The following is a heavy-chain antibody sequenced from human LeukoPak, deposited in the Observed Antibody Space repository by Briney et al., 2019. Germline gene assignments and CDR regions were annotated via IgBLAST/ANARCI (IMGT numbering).Heavy chain of an antibody. CDR2: INPNSGGT. CDR1: GYTFTGYY. CDR3: AREYCSSTSCYRWFDP. D-gene: IGHD2-2*01. Sequence: ASVKVSCKASGYTFTGYYMHWVRQAPGQGLEWMGWINPNSGGTNYAQKFQGRVTMTRDTSISTAYMKLSRLRSDDTAVYYCAREYCSSTSCYRWFDPWGQGTLVTVSS. J-gene: IGHJ5*02. V-gene: IGHV1-2*02.